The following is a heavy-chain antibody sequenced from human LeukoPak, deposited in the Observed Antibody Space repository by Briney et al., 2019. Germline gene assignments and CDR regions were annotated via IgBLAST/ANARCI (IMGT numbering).Heavy chain of an antibody. D-gene: IGHD1-26*01. V-gene: IGHV4-59*01. CDR2: IYYSGST. CDR1: GGSISSYY. J-gene: IGHJ6*03. Sequence: SETLSLTCTVSGGSISSYYWSWIRQPPGKGLEWIGYIYYSGSTNYNPSLKSRVTISVDTSKNQFSLKLSSVTAADTAVYYCARGLRSGSYYRYYYYMDVWGKGTTVTVSS. CDR3: ARGLRSGSYYRYYYYMDV.